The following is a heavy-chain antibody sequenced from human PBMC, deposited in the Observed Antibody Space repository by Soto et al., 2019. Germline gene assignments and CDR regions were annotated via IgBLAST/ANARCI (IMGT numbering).Heavy chain of an antibody. CDR2: IYYSGST. V-gene: IGHV4-30-4*01. CDR3: ARGIPVWHYDSSGYYFDY. Sequence: SETLSLTCTVSGGSISSGDYYWSWIRQPPGKGLEWIGYIYYSGSTYYNPSLRSRVTISVDTSKNQFSLKLSSVTAADTAVYYCARGIPVWHYDSSGYYFDYWGQGTLVTVYS. CDR1: GGSISSGDYY. J-gene: IGHJ4*02. D-gene: IGHD3-22*01.